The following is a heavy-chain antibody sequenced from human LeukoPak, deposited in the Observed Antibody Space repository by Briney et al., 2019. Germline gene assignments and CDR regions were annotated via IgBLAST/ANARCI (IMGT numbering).Heavy chain of an antibody. Sequence: PSQTLSLTCSVSGGSITSAKHYWTWIRRPAGKGLEWIGRIYTFGSTTYNPSLKNRVTISLDMSTNQFSLKLTSVTAADTAVYYCARKLEFELPYPSPRYHHYYYLDVWGKGTPVIVSS. D-gene: IGHD2-2*02. J-gene: IGHJ6*03. V-gene: IGHV4-61*02. CDR1: GGSITSAKHY. CDR2: IYTFGST. CDR3: ARKLEFELPYPSPRYHHYYYLDV.